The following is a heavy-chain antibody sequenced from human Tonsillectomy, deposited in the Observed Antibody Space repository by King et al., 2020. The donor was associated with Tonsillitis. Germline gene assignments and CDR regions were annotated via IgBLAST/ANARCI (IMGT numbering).Heavy chain of an antibody. J-gene: IGHJ3*02. V-gene: IGHV3-9*01. Sequence: VQLVESGGGLVQPGRSLRLSCAASGFTFDDYGMHWVRQAPGKGLEWVSGISWNSGSIGYADSLKGRFTISRDNAKNSLYLQMNSLRAEDTALYYCAKGHLPCGGDCYPTANDAFDIWGQGTMVPVSS. CDR2: ISWNSGSI. CDR1: GFTFDDYG. CDR3: AKGHLPCGGDCYPTANDAFDI. D-gene: IGHD2-21*02.